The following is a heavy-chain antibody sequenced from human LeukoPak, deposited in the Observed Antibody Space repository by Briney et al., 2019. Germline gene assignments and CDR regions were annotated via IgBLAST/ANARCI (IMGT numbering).Heavy chain of an antibody. J-gene: IGHJ4*02. V-gene: IGHV3-23*01. CDR2: IRDSAYRT. Sequence: GGSLRLSCAASRFTFSNYAMSWVRQAPGKGLEWVSSIRDSAYRTYYADSVKGRFTISRDNSKNTLYLQMNSLRAEDTAVYYCAKDPPYSSGSYYFDYWGQGTLVTVSS. CDR1: RFTFSNYA. D-gene: IGHD6-19*01. CDR3: AKDPPYSSGSYYFDY.